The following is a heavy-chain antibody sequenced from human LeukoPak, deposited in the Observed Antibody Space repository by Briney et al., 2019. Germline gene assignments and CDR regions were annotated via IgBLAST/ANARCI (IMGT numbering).Heavy chain of an antibody. Sequence: PGGSLRLSCAASGFTFSSYAMSWVRQAPGKGLEWVSVISGSGVNTYYADSVKGRFTISRDNSKSTLCLQVNSLRVEDTAVYYCAKGKPVDYWGQGTLVTVSS. CDR1: GFTFSSYA. J-gene: IGHJ4*02. CDR3: AKGKPVDY. V-gene: IGHV3-23*01. CDR2: ISGSGVNT.